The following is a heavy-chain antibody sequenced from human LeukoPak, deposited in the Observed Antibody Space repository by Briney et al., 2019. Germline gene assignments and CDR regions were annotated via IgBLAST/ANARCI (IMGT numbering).Heavy chain of an antibody. D-gene: IGHD4-11*01. J-gene: IGHJ4*02. V-gene: IGHV5-51*01. CDR2: TYRGDSDT. Sequence: GKSLKISCKGFGSSFTSYWIGGVGQRPGKGLEGMGGTYRGDSDTTYSPSFQGQVTISATNCPTTPSLEWSGLRASATAISYYARRTDYHFDYWGERSLVTVS. CDR1: GSSFTSYW. CDR3: ARRTDYHFDY.